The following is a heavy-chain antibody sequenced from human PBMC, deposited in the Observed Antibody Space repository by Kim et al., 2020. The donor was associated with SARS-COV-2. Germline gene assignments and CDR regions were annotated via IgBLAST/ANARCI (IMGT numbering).Heavy chain of an antibody. CDR1: GFHFSDIW. J-gene: IGHJ4*02. D-gene: IGHD6-19*01. CDR2: TRGKRFGETV. CDR3: ITEGIEVPNSSIDN. V-gene: IGHV3-15*01. Sequence: GGSLRLSCAASGFHFSDIWMNWVRQAPGKGLEWVGRTRGKRFGETVDYAAPVKGRFTLSRDELKNILYLQMNSLKTEATAVYYCITEGIEVPNSSIDNWGQGNLVTVSS.